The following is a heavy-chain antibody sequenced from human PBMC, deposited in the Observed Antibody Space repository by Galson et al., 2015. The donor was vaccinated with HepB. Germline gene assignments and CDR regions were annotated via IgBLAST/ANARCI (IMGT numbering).Heavy chain of an antibody. V-gene: IGHV3-23*01. CDR2: ISGSGGST. CDR3: AKTETLAYCGGDCYSHFDY. D-gene: IGHD2-21*02. CDR1: GFTFSSYA. Sequence: SLRLSCAASGFTFSSYAMSWVRQAPGKGLEWVSAISGSGGSTYYADSVKGRFTISRDNSKNTLYLQMNSLRAEDTAVYYCAKTETLAYCGGDCYSHFDYWGQGTLVTVSS. J-gene: IGHJ4*02.